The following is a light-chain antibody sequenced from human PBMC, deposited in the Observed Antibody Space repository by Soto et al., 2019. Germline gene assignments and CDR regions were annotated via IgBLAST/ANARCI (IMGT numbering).Light chain of an antibody. CDR3: QHYKEWPLT. CDR1: QSIGSN. V-gene: IGKV3-15*01. J-gene: IGKJ4*01. Sequence: EIVMTQSPATLSVSPGESVTLSCRASQSIGSNLAWYQQKPGQGPRLVIYGASTRATGIPAGFSGSGSGTEFTLAISSLQSEDFAVYYCQHYKEWPLTFGGGTKVEIK. CDR2: GAS.